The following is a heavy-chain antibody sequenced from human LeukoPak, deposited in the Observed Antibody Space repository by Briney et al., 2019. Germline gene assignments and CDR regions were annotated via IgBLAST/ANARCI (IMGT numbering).Heavy chain of an antibody. Sequence: ASVKVSCKASGCTFTNYYLHWLRHAPGQGLEWMGLINPGGGSTNYAQNFQGRVSMTTDMSTTTVYMELSHLRSEDTALYYCARDIAPRPGPEYYFDSWGQGTLVTVSS. CDR2: INPGGGST. CDR1: GCTFTNYY. J-gene: IGHJ4*02. D-gene: IGHD6-6*01. CDR3: ARDIAPRPGPEYYFDS. V-gene: IGHV1-46*01.